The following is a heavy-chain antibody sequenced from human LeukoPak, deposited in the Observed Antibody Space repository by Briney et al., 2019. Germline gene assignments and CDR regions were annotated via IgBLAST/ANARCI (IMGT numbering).Heavy chain of an antibody. CDR1: GGSISSSSYY. J-gene: IGHJ4*02. D-gene: IGHD3-22*01. Sequence: SETLSLTCTVSGGSISSSSYYWGWIRQPPGKGLEWIGSIYYSGSTYYNPSLKSRVTISVDTSKNQFSLKLSSVTAADTAVYYCARRYYDSSGYYYDQYYFDYWGQGTLVTVSS. CDR2: IYYSGST. V-gene: IGHV4-39*07. CDR3: ARRYYDSSGYYYDQYYFDY.